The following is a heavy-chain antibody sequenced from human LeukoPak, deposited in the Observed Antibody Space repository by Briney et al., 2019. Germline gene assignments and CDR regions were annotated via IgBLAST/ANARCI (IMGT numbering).Heavy chain of an antibody. J-gene: IGHJ3*02. Sequence: ASVKVSCKACGYTFSRYGLNWVRQAPGHGLEWLGCISPYNGDTNYAQSLQGRVTMTRDTSTSTASMELRSLRSDDTAVYYCARVLRYSSSSGDAFDIWGQGTMVTVSS. CDR1: GYTFSRYG. V-gene: IGHV1-18*01. CDR2: ISPYNGDT. D-gene: IGHD6-6*01. CDR3: ARVLRYSSSSGDAFDI.